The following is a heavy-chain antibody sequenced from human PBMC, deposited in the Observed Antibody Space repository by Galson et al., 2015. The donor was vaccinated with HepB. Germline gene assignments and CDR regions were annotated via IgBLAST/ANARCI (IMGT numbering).Heavy chain of an antibody. CDR2: IRWDRRSI. V-gene: IGHV3-9*01. CDR1: GFTFGSCG. J-gene: IGHJ5*02. Sequence: SLRLSCAGSGFTFGSCGMEWVRQAPGKGLEWVSGIRWDRRSISYAESVKGRFTISRDNAKNSLYLHKNSLRAEDTAVYFCAKDVSICGLNSGVALWGQGTLVTVSS. D-gene: IGHD1-26*01. CDR3: AKDVSICGLNSGVAL.